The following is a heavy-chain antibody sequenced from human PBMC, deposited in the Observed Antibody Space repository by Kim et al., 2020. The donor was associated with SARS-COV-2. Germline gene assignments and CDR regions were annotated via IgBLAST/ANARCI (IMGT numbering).Heavy chain of an antibody. V-gene: IGHV4-39*02. J-gene: IGHJ4*02. CDR1: GGSISSSSYY. Sequence: SETLSLTCTVSGGSISSSSYYWGWIRQSPGKGLEWIGSIYYSWSTYYNPSLKSRVTISVDTSKNQFSLRLSSVTAADTAVYYCARESTGLYYFDYWGQGTLVTVSS. CDR2: IYYSWST. CDR3: ARESTGLYYFDY.